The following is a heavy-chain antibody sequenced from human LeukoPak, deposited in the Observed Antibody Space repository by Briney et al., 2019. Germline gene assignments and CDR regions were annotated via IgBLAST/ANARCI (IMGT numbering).Heavy chain of an antibody. J-gene: IGHJ4*02. Sequence: GGSLRLSCAASGFTFSSYAMSWVRQAPGKGVEWVSDISGGGATTFYADSVKGRFTISRDNSKNTLYLQLSSLRAEDTAVYYCAKSTGYSTTGRDFDSWGRGTLVTVSS. V-gene: IGHV3-23*01. CDR3: AKSTGYSTTGRDFDS. D-gene: IGHD6-13*01. CDR2: ISGGGATT. CDR1: GFTFSSYA.